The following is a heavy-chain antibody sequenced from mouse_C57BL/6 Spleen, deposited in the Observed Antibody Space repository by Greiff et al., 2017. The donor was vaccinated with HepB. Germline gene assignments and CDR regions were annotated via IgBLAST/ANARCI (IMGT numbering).Heavy chain of an antibody. V-gene: IGHV5-9-1*02. CDR2: ISSGGDYI. J-gene: IGHJ2*01. D-gene: IGHD1-1*01. CDR3: TRVFLTTVAFDY. Sequence: EVMLVESGEGLVKPGGSLKLSCAASGFTFSSYAMSWVRQTPEKRLEWVAYISSGGDYIYYADTVKGRFTISRDNARNTLYLQMSSLKSEDTALYYCTRVFLTTVAFDYWGQGTTLTVSS. CDR1: GFTFSSYA.